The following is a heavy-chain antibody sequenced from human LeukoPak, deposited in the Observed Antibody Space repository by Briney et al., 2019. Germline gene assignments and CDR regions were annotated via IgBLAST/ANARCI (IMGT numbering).Heavy chain of an antibody. CDR1: GFTFSSYA. V-gene: IGHV3-30*04. CDR3: ARDQAPLAAAGTLDY. D-gene: IGHD6-13*01. CDR2: ISYDGSNK. J-gene: IGHJ4*02. Sequence: SGGSLRLSCAASGFTFSSYAMHWVRQAPGKGLEWVAVISYDGSNKYYADSVKGRFTISRDNPKNTLYLQMNSLRAEDTAVYYCARDQAPLAAAGTLDYWGQGTLVTVSS.